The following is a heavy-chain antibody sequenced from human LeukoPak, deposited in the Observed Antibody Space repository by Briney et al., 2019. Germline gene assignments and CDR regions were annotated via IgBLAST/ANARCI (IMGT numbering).Heavy chain of an antibody. J-gene: IGHJ4*02. CDR3: ARGFVLPGSYLGAPKYFDY. CDR1: GYNFITHS. V-gene: IGHV1-18*01. D-gene: IGHD3-9*01. CDR2: ITSYSGYDKT. Sequence: GSSVNVSCKTSGYNFITHSISWVRQAPGQGLEWLGWITSYSGYDKTNYAQRLQGRVTMTTDTSKNTAYMEVRSLRSDDTAVYFCARGFVLPGSYLGAPKYFDYWGQGTLVTVSS.